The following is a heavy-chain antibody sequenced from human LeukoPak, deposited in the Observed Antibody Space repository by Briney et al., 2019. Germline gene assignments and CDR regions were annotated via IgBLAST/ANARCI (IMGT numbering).Heavy chain of an antibody. D-gene: IGHD3-16*01. CDR1: GGSFSGYY. Sequence: SETLSLTCAVYGGSFSGYYWSWIRQPPGKGLEWLGEINHSGSTNYNPSLKSRVTISVDTSKNQFSLKLSSVTAADTAVYYCARSRRLVRGPLNVWGQGTTVTVSS. V-gene: IGHV4-34*01. J-gene: IGHJ6*02. CDR2: INHSGST. CDR3: ARSRRLVRGPLNV.